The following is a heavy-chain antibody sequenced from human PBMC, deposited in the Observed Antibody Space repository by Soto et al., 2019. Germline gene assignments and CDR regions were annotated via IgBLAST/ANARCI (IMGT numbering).Heavy chain of an antibody. CDR2: INSDGSST. CDR3: AKHIAVAGTDAFDI. CDR1: GFTFSNSG. J-gene: IGHJ3*02. V-gene: IGHV3-23*01. D-gene: IGHD6-19*01. Sequence: GGSLRLSCAASGFTFSNSGMSWVRQAPGKGLVWVSPINSDGSSTNYADSVKGRFAILRDNAKNTLYLQMNSLRAEDTAVYYGAKHIAVAGTDAFDIWGQGTMVTVSS.